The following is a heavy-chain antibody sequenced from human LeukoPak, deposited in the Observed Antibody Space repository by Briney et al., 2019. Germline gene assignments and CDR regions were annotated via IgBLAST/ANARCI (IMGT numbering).Heavy chain of an antibody. Sequence: GGSLRLSCTASGFTFSGAWMTWVRQAPGKGLEWVANIREDGTEKNYVDSVKGRFTISRDNAKNSLFLQMNSLRAEDTAVYYCAKSYSSGPKSWFDPWGQGTLVTVSS. J-gene: IGHJ5*02. CDR2: IREDGTEK. CDR1: GFTFSGAW. D-gene: IGHD6-19*01. CDR3: AKSYSSGPKSWFDP. V-gene: IGHV3-7*03.